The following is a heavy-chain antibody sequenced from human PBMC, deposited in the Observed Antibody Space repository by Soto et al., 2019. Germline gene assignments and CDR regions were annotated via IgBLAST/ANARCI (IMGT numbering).Heavy chain of an antibody. J-gene: IGHJ6*02. CDR2: IIPIFGTA. CDR3: ARARGSSSRGVPYYYGMDV. CDR1: GGTFSSYA. V-gene: IGHV1-69*13. Sequence: SVKVSCKASGGTFSSYAISWVRQAPGQGLEWMGGIIPIFGTANYAQKFQGRVTITADESTSTAYMELSSLRSEDTAVYYCARARGSSSRGVPYYYGMDVWGQGTTVTVSS. D-gene: IGHD6-6*01.